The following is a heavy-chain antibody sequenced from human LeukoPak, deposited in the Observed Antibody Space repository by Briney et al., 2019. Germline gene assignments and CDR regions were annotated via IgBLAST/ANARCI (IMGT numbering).Heavy chain of an antibody. CDR3: ARGGGYGLSFDP. CDR2: ISSSSDTI. Sequence: GGSLRLSCAASGSSFSTYTMNWVRQAPGKGLEWVSYISSSSDTIYYADSVKGRFTISRDNAKNSLYLQMNSLRDEETAVYYCARGGGYGLSFDPWGQGTLVTVSS. D-gene: IGHD3-22*01. J-gene: IGHJ5*02. CDR1: GSSFSTYT. V-gene: IGHV3-48*02.